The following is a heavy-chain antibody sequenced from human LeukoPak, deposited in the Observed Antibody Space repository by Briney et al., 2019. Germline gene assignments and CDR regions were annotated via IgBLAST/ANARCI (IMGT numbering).Heavy chain of an antibody. J-gene: IGHJ4*02. CDR3: ARLAGGSGLDY. CDR1: SDSISGYY. Sequence: SETLSLTCTVSSDSISGYYWSGIRQPPGMGLEWIGNIYSGGSANYNPSLKSRVTISVDTSKNHFSLKMTSMTAADTAVYYCARLAGGSGLDYWGQGTLVTVSS. CDR2: IYSGGSA. V-gene: IGHV4-59*01. D-gene: IGHD6-19*01.